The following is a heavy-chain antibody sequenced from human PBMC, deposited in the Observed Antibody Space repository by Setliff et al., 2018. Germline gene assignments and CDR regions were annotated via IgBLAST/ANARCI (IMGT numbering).Heavy chain of an antibody. J-gene: IGHJ4*02. CDR1: GFSYSNCW. V-gene: IGHV3-7*01. D-gene: IGHD3-10*01. Sequence: PGGSLRLSCTASGFSYSNCWVSWVRQAPGKGLEWLASINPHASEKYYVDSVKGRFTISRDNAKNSLSLQMNNLRTGDTAVYYCFGAGTCSYWGQGTLVTVSS. CDR2: INPHASEK. CDR3: FGAGTCSY.